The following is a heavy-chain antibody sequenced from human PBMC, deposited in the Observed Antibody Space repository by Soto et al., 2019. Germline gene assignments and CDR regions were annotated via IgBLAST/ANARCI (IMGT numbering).Heavy chain of an antibody. CDR3: ARAHDSGGYYSGAFDI. J-gene: IGHJ3*02. Sequence: GASVKVSCKASGYTFMNYAMHWVRQAPGQRPEWMGWINTDNGNTKYSQRFQGRVTITRDTAASTGYMELISLRSEDTAVYYCARAHDSGGYYSGAFDIWGQGTMVTVSS. D-gene: IGHD3-22*01. CDR1: GYTFMNYA. CDR2: INTDNGNT. V-gene: IGHV1-3*04.